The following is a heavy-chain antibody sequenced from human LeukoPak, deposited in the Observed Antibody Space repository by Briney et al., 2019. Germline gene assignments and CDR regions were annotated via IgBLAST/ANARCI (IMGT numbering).Heavy chain of an antibody. Sequence: ASVKVSCKASGYTFTSYDINWVRQATGQGLEWMGWMNPNSGNTGYAQKFQGRVTMTRNTSISTAYMELSSLRSEDTAVYYCARGTYSSWPYYYYYYMDVWGKGTTVTVSS. CDR3: ARGTYSSWPYYYYYYMDV. D-gene: IGHD6-6*01. J-gene: IGHJ6*03. CDR1: GYTFTSYD. CDR2: MNPNSGNT. V-gene: IGHV1-8*01.